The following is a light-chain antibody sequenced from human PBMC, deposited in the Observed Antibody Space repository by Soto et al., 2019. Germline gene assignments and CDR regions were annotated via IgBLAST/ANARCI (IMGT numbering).Light chain of an antibody. CDR2: GAS. J-gene: IGKJ1*01. CDR3: QQYNNWPLWT. CDR1: QSVSSN. Sequence: VMTQSPATLSVSPGERATLSCRASQSVSSNLAWYQQKPGQAPRLLIYGASTRATGIPARFSGSGSGTEFTLTISSLQSEDFAVYYCQQYNNWPLWTFGQGTKV. V-gene: IGKV3-15*01.